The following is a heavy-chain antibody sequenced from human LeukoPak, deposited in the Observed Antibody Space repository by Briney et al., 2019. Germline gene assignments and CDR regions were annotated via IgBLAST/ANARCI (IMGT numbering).Heavy chain of an antibody. V-gene: IGHV3-7*04. D-gene: IGHD5-24*01. CDR1: GFTFDDYA. CDR2: IKQDGSKK. Sequence: GGSLRLSCATSGFTFDDYAMHWVRQAPGKGLEWVANIKQDGSKKSYVDSVKGRFTISRDNAKNSLYLQMNSLRAEDTAIYYCTRVGYIDEGIDYWGQGTLVTVSS. CDR3: TRVGYIDEGIDY. J-gene: IGHJ4*02.